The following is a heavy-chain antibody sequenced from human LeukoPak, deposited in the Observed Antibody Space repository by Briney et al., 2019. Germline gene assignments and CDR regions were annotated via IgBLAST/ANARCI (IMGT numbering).Heavy chain of an antibody. J-gene: IGHJ5*02. D-gene: IGHD3-22*01. Sequence: ASVKVSCKASGYTFTGYYMHWVRQAPGQGLEWMGWINPNSGGTNYAQKFQGRVTMTRDTSISTAYMELSRLRSDDTAVYYCAAHHTTYYYDSSGLSWFDPWGRGTLVTVSS. V-gene: IGHV1-2*02. CDR2: INPNSGGT. CDR3: AAHHTTYYYDSSGLSWFDP. CDR1: GYTFTGYY.